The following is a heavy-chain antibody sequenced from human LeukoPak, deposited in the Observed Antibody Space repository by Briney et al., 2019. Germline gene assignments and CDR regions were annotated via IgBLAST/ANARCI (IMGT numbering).Heavy chain of an antibody. V-gene: IGHV4-61*02. CDR1: GCSISSGSYF. CDR2: IYTSGST. Sequence: TLSFTCTGSGCSISSGSYFWSWIRQPAGRGLEWIGRIYTSGSTNYNPSLKSRVTISVDTSKNQFSLKLSSVTAADTAVYYCAAYSSSWYDYWGQGTLVTVSS. J-gene: IGHJ4*02. D-gene: IGHD6-13*01. CDR3: AAYSSSWYDY.